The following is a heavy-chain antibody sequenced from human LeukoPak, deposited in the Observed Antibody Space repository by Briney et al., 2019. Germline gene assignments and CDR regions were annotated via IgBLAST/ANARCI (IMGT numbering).Heavy chain of an antibody. CDR2: IYYSGST. CDR1: GGSISSSSYY. V-gene: IGHV4-39*07. D-gene: IGHD6-6*01. J-gene: IGHJ4*02. CDR3: AREGPRIASRFHY. Sequence: SETLSITCTVSGGSISSSSYYWGWIRQPPGKGLEWIGSIYYSGSTYYNPSLKSRVTISVDTSKNQFSLKLSSVTAADTAVYYCAREGPRIASRFHYWRQGPLVTVSS.